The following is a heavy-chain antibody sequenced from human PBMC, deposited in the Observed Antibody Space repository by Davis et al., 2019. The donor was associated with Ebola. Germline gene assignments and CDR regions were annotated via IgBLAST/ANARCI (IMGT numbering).Heavy chain of an antibody. CDR3: AREIGAFDI. CDR2: IYYTGST. D-gene: IGHD5-24*01. CDR1: GGSISSSSYY. J-gene: IGHJ3*02. V-gene: IGHV4-39*01. Sequence: SETLSLTCTVSGGSISSSSYYWGWIRQPPGKGLEWIGSIYYTGSTYYNPSLKSRVTISVDTSKNQFSLKLSSMTAADTAVYYCAREIGAFDIWGQGTMVTVSS.